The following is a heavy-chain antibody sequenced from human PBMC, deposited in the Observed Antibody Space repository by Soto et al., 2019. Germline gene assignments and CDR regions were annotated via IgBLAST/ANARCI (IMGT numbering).Heavy chain of an antibody. CDR1: GGSISSGGYY. V-gene: IGHV4-31*02. J-gene: IGHJ6*02. Sequence: PSETLSLTCTVSGGSISSGGYYWSWIRQHPGKGLEWIGYIYYSGSTYYNPSLKSRVTISVDTSKNQFSLKLSSVTAADTAVYYCARDRGGILEYYGMDVWGQGTTVTVSS. CDR2: IYYSGST. D-gene: IGHD3-3*01. CDR3: ARDRGGILEYYGMDV.